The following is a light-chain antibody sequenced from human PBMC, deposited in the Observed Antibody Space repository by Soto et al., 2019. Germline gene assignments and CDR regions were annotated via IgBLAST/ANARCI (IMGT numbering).Light chain of an antibody. J-gene: IGLJ1*01. V-gene: IGLV2-14*01. Sequence: QSVLAQPASVSGSPGQSIAISCTGTSSDVGRYNYVSWFQQHPGKAPKLMIYDVSNRPSGVSDRFSGSKSGNTASLTISGLQAEDEADYYCSSYTSSKTFVFGTGNKVT. CDR3: SSYTSSKTFV. CDR1: SSDVGRYNY. CDR2: DVS.